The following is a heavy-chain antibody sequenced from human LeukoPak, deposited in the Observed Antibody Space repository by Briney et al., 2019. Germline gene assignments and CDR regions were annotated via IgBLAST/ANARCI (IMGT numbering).Heavy chain of an antibody. D-gene: IGHD3-10*01. Sequence: GGSLRLSCAASGFNFIGYWMSWVRQAPGRGLEWVANIKKDGSSKYYVDSVKGRFTISRDNAKNSLYLQMNSLRAEDTAVYYCARTYGSGGSYGMDVWGQGTTVTVSS. V-gene: IGHV3-7*01. CDR1: GFNFIGYW. J-gene: IGHJ6*02. CDR3: ARTYGSGGSYGMDV. CDR2: IKKDGSSK.